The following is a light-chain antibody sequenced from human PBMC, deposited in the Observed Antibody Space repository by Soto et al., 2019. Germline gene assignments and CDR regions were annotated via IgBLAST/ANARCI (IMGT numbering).Light chain of an antibody. CDR1: SSDVGGYTY. Sequence: QSALTQPPSASGSPGQSVAISCTGTSSDVGGYTYVSWYQQHPDKAPKLIIYEVSKRTSGVPDRFSGSKSGNTASLTVSGLQAEDEADYYCSSYARNRDVLFGGGTKLTVL. V-gene: IGLV2-8*01. CDR2: EVS. J-gene: IGLJ2*01. CDR3: SSYARNRDVL.